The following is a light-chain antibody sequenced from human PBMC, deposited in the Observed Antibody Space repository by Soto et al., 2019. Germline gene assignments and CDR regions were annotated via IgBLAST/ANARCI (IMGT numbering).Light chain of an antibody. CDR2: DVS. CDR1: SSDVGGYNY. V-gene: IGLV2-11*01. CDR3: CSYAGSYSYV. Sequence: QSLLTQPRSVSLSPGQSVTISCTGTSSDVGGYNYVSWYQQHPGKAPKLMIYDVSKRPPGVPDRFSGSKSGNTASLTISGLQAEDEADYYCCSYAGSYSYVFGTGTKVTVL. J-gene: IGLJ1*01.